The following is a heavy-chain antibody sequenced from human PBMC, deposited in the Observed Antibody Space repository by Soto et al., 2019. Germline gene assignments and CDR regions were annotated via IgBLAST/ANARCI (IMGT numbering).Heavy chain of an antibody. CDR1: GFTFSSYG. D-gene: IGHD6-13*01. J-gene: IGHJ4*02. CDR3: AKDTSSWFLFSLFDY. CDR2: ISYDGSNK. Sequence: QVQLVESGGGVVQPGRSLRLSCAASGFTFSSYGMHWVRQAPGKGLGWVAVISYDGSNKYYADSVKGRFTISRDKSKNTLYLQMNSLRAEDTAVYYCAKDTSSWFLFSLFDYWGQGTLVTVSS. V-gene: IGHV3-30*18.